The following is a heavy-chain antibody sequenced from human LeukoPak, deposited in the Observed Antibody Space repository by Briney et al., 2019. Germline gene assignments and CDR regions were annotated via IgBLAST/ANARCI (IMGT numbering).Heavy chain of an antibody. J-gene: IGHJ4*02. CDR1: GYSFTSYW. Sequence: GESLKISCKGSGYSFTSYWIGWVRLMPGKGLEWMGIIYPGDSDTRYSPSFQGQVTISADKSISTAYLQWSSLKASDTAMYYCARMLNYCGGDCYYRGALDYWGQGTLVTVSS. CDR2: IYPGDSDT. D-gene: IGHD2-21*02. CDR3: ARMLNYCGGDCYYRGALDY. V-gene: IGHV5-51*01.